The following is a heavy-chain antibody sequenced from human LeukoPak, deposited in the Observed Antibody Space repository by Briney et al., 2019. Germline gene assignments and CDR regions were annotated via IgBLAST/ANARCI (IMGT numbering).Heavy chain of an antibody. Sequence: TGGSLRLSCAASGFTFSSYSMNWVRQAPGKGLEWVSSISSSSSYIYYADSVKGRFTISRDNAKNSLYLQMNSLRAEDTAVYYCARVNYDILTGWGNYMDVWGKGTTVTVSS. CDR1: GFTFSSYS. V-gene: IGHV3-21*01. D-gene: IGHD3-9*01. CDR3: ARVNYDILTGWGNYMDV. J-gene: IGHJ6*03. CDR2: ISSSSSYI.